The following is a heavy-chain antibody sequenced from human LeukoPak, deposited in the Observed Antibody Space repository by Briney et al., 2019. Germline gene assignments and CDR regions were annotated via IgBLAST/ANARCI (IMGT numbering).Heavy chain of an antibody. CDR2: ISGDSRYI. D-gene: IGHD6-13*01. CDR1: GFTFSDYS. CDR3: ARGPFSSSWSEFDY. V-gene: IGHV3-21*06. J-gene: IGHJ4*02. Sequence: GGSLILSCAASGFTFSDYSLNWVRQAPGKGLEWVSCISGDSRYIYYADSVKGRSTISRDNAQNSLYLHMNSLRAEDTALYYCARGPFSSSWSEFDYWGQGTLVTVSS.